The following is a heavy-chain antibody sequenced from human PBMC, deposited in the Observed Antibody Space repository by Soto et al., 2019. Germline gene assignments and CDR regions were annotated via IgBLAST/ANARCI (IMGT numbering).Heavy chain of an antibody. V-gene: IGHV4-61*01. CDR3: AREDFYYGLDV. CDR2: FYSSGST. CDR1: GGSVSSGSYY. J-gene: IGHJ6*02. Sequence: SETLSLTCTVSGGSVSSGSYYWSWIRQPTGKELEWIGYFYSSGSTNYNPSLKSRFTIKVDTSKNQLSLKWTSVTAAATAVYYCAREDFYYGLDVWGQGTTVTVSS.